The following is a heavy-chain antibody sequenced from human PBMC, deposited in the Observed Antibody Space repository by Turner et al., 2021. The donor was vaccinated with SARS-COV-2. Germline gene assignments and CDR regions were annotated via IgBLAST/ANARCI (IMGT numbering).Heavy chain of an antibody. CDR2: IYNSGNTVGIP. J-gene: IGHJ5*02. V-gene: IGHV4-61*02. Sequence: QVKLQESGPGLLKPSQTLSLTCTVSGGSITSGSSFWTWIRQPAGRGLEWIGRIYNSGNTVGIPDYNPSLKSRVSISVDSSKNQFSLKLTSVTAADTAVYHCAKAVPGSGWFDPWGQGSLVTVSS. D-gene: IGHD3-10*01. CDR1: GGSITSGSSF. CDR3: AKAVPGSGWFDP.